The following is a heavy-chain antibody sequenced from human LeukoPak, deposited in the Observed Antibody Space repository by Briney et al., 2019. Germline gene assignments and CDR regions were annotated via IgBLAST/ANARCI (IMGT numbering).Heavy chain of an antibody. J-gene: IGHJ6*03. CDR1: GFTFSNYA. V-gene: IGHV3-23*01. Sequence: PGRSLRLSCAASGFTFSNYAMSWVRQAPGKGLEWVSSIGGSGSSTYYADSVKGRFTISRDNSKNTLYLQMNSLRAEDTAVYYCARALGYYDSSGYYYQDYYYYMDVWGKGTTVTVSS. CDR2: IGGSGSST. D-gene: IGHD3-22*01. CDR3: ARALGYYDSSGYYYQDYYYYMDV.